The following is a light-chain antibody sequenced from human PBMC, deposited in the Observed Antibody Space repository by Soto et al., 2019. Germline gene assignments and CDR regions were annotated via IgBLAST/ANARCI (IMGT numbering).Light chain of an antibody. J-gene: IGKJ1*01. CDR1: QGIRTD. V-gene: IGKV1-6*01. Sequence: AVQLTQSPSSLSASVGDRVTITCRASQGIRTDLGWYQQSPGKAPKVLIVGASTLQSGVPSRFSGSGSGTDFTLNISSLQPEHSATYYCLQDFSYPRTFGQGTKVEIK. CDR3: LQDFSYPRT. CDR2: GAS.